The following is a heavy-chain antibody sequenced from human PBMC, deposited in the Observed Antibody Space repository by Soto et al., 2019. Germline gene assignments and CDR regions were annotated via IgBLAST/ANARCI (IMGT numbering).Heavy chain of an antibody. D-gene: IGHD7-27*01. CDR3: ARENWANPDS. Sequence: SVKVSCKASGGTFSSYTVSWVRQAPGQGLEWMGRIIPILGIANYAQKFQGRVTITADNSTSTAYMELSSLRSEDTAVYYGARENWANPDSWGQGTLVTVAS. J-gene: IGHJ4*02. V-gene: IGHV1-69*04. CDR1: GGTFSSYT. CDR2: IIPILGIA.